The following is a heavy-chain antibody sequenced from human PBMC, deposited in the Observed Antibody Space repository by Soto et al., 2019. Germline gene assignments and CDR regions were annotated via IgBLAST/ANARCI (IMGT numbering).Heavy chain of an antibody. CDR3: ARNHRMGYYYGSGSPRGNWFDP. J-gene: IGHJ5*02. V-gene: IGHV4-31*03. D-gene: IGHD3-10*01. Sequence: SETLSLTCTVSGGSISSGVYSWSWIRQHPGKGLEWIGYIYYSGSTYYNPSLKSRVTISVDTSKNQFSLKLSSVTAADTAVYYCARNHRMGYYYGSGSPRGNWFDPWGQGTLVTVSS. CDR2: IYYSGST. CDR1: GGSISSGVYS.